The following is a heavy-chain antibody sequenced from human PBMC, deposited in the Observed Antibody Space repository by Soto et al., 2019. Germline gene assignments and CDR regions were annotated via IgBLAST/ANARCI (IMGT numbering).Heavy chain of an antibody. CDR1: GDSVSSNSAA. J-gene: IGHJ6*02. CDR2: TYYRSKWYN. V-gene: IGHV6-1*01. Sequence: SQTLSLTCAISGDSVSSNSAAWNWIRQSPPRGLEWLGRTYYRSKWYNDYAVSVKSRITINADTSKNQFSLQLNSVTPEDTAVYYCARAHMVVVPAAIGAPYYYYGMDVWGQGTTVTVSS. D-gene: IGHD2-2*01. CDR3: ARAHMVVVPAAIGAPYYYYGMDV.